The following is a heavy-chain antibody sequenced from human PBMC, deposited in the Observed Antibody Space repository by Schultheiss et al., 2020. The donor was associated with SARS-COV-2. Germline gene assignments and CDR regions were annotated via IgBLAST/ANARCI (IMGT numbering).Heavy chain of an antibody. J-gene: IGHJ4*02. CDR1: GGSISSYY. Sequence: SETLSLTCTVSGGSISSYYWSWIRQPPGKGLEWIGYIYYSGSTNYNPSLKSRVTISVDTSKNQFSLKLSSVTAADTAVYYCARDRGWYGKDYWGQGTLVTVSS. CDR2: IYYSGST. V-gene: IGHV4-59*12. D-gene: IGHD6-19*01. CDR3: ARDRGWYGKDY.